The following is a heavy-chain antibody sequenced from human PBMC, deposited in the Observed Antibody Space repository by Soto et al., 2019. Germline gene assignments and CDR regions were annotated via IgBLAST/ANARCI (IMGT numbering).Heavy chain of an antibody. CDR3: AKEPVSITIFGVKNMDV. Sequence: SETLSLTCTVSGDSISSGYYYWSWIRQPPGKGLEWIGYIYHSGSTYYNPSLKSRVTISVDTSKNQFSLKLSSVTAADTAVYYCAKEPVSITIFGVKNMDVCGQGTTVTVSS. J-gene: IGHJ6*02. CDR1: GDSISSGYYY. V-gene: IGHV4-30-4*01. CDR2: IYHSGST. D-gene: IGHD3-3*01.